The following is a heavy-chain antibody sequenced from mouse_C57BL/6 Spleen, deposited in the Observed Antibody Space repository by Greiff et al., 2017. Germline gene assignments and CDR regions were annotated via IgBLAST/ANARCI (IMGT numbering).Heavy chain of an antibody. V-gene: IGHV5-6*01. CDR3: ARSRGSGYVDYAMDY. Sequence: EVQVVESGGDLVKPGGSLKLSCAASGFTFSSYGMSWVRQTPDKRLEWVATISSGGSYTYYPDSVKGRFTISRDNAKNTLYLQMSSLKSEDTAMYYCARSRGSGYVDYAMDYWGKGTSVTVSS. J-gene: IGHJ4*01. CDR2: ISSGGSYT. D-gene: IGHD1-1*01. CDR1: GFTFSSYG.